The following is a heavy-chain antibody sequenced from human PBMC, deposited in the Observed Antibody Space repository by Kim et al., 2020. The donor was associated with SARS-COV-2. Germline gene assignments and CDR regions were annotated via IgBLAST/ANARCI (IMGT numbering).Heavy chain of an antibody. J-gene: IGHJ6*02. V-gene: IGHV1-18*01. CDR2: ISAYNGNT. CDR1: GYTFTSYG. D-gene: IGHD2-15*01. Sequence: ASVKVSCKASGYTFTSYGISWVRQAPGQGLEWMGWISAYNGNTNYAQKLQGRVTMTTDTSTSTAYMELRSLRSDDTAVYYCARDRGIEGVNYYYGMDVWGQGTTVTVSS. CDR3: ARDRGIEGVNYYYGMDV.